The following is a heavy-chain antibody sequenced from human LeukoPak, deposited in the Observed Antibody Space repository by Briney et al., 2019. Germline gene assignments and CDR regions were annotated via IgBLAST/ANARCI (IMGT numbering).Heavy chain of an antibody. CDR1: GYTLTELS. Sequence: ASVKVSCKVSGYTLTELSMHWVRQAPGKGLEWMGGFDPEDGETIYAQKFQGRVTMTEDTSTDTAYMELSSLRSEDTAVYYCATVRYYYGSGSYYTPFDYWGQGTLVTVSS. D-gene: IGHD3-10*01. CDR2: FDPEDGET. CDR3: ATVRYYYGSGSYYTPFDY. J-gene: IGHJ4*02. V-gene: IGHV1-24*01.